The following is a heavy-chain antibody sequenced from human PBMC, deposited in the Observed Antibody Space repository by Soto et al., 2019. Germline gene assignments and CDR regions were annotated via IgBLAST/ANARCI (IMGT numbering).Heavy chain of an antibody. V-gene: IGHV4-39*01. J-gene: IGHJ4*02. D-gene: IGHD5-18*01. CDR3: ARRGYSYGYATLGFDY. CDR2: IYYSGST. Sequence: SETLSLTCTVSGGSISSAAYYWSWIRQHPGKGLEWIGCIYYSGSTYYNPSLKSRVTISVDTSKNQFSLKLSSVTAADTAVYYCARRGYSYGYATLGFDYWGQGTLVTVSS. CDR1: GGSISSAAYY.